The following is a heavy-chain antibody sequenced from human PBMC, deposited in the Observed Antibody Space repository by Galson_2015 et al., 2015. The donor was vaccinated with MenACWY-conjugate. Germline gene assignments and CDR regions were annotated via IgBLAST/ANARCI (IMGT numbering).Heavy chain of an antibody. D-gene: IGHD2-15*01. CDR1: GFDVSTIY. J-gene: IGHJ4*02. V-gene: IGHV3-53*01. CDR3: AGGWWDLDY. CDR2: VYKDGVP. Sequence: SLRLSSEASGFDVSTIYMGWVRQAPGKGLEWVAIVYKDGVPAHVDFVMGRFPIPRDRSRNTLHLQMNNLRAEDTAVYYCAGGWWDLDYWGQGSLVTVSS.